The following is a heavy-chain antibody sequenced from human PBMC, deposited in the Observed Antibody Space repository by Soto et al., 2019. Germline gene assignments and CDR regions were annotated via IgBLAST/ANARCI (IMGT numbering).Heavy chain of an antibody. CDR3: ARDGQRGGPYTVGDY. CDR2: IWYDGSNK. V-gene: IGHV3-33*01. D-gene: IGHD4-17*01. J-gene: IGHJ4*02. Sequence: QVQLVESGGGVVQAGRSLRLSCAASGFTFSGHGMHWVRQAPGKGLEWVTYIWYDGSNKDYVDSVKGRFTISRDNSKNTLYLEMNSLRADDTAVYFCARDGQRGGPYTVGDYWGQGTQVTVSS. CDR1: GFTFSGHG.